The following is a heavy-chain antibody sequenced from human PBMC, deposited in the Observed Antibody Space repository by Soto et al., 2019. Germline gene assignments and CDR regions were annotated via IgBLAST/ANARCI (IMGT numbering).Heavy chain of an antibody. V-gene: IGHV4-31*03. Sequence: PSETLSLTCTVSGGSISSGGYYWSWIRQHPGKGLEWIGYIYYSGSTYYNPSLKSRVTISVDTSKNQFSLKLSSVTAADTAVYYCARDSSPNYDFWSGYNYYYYGMDVWGQGTTVTVSS. CDR1: GGSISSGGYY. CDR3: ARDSSPNYDFWSGYNYYYYGMDV. D-gene: IGHD3-3*01. CDR2: IYYSGST. J-gene: IGHJ6*02.